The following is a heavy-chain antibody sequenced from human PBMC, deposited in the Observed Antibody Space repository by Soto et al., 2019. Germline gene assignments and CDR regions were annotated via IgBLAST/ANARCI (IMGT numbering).Heavy chain of an antibody. CDR3: ARVHDLPQGGFDP. J-gene: IGHJ5*02. CDR1: GGSISSGDYY. Sequence: QVQLQESGPGLVKPSQTLSLTCTVSGGSISSGDYYWSWIRQPPGKGLEWIGYIYYSGSTYYNPSLTSLFTISVDTSKNQFSLKLSSVTAADTAVYYCARVHDLPQGGFDPWGQGTLVTVSS. D-gene: IGHD3-3*01. CDR2: IYYSGST. V-gene: IGHV4-30-4*01.